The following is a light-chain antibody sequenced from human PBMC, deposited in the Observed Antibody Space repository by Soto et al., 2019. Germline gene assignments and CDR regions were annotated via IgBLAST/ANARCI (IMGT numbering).Light chain of an antibody. CDR3: SSYTSASTLVV. CDR2: DVS. V-gene: IGLV2-14*03. J-gene: IGLJ2*01. CDR1: SSDVGGYNF. Sequence: QSALTQPASVSGSPGQSITISCTGTSSDVGGYNFVSWYQHHPGKASKLMIYDVSNRPSGVSNRFSGSKSGNTASLTISGLQADDEADYYCSSYTSASTLVVVGGGTKLTVL.